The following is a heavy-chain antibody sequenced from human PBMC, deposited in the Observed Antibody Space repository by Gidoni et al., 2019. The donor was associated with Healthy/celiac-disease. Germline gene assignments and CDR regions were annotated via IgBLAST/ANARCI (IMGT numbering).Heavy chain of an antibody. J-gene: IGHJ4*02. CDR3: ARGGPAAILSSSRDQFDY. D-gene: IGHD2-2*01. V-gene: IGHV1-69*02. CDR2: IIPILGIA. CDR1: GGTFSSYT. Sequence: QVQLVQSGAEVKKPGSSVKVSCKASGGTFSSYTISWVRQAPGQGLEWMGRIIPILGIANYAQKFQGRVTITADKSTSTAYMELSSLRSEDTAVYYCARGGPAAILSSSRDQFDYWGQGTLVTVSS.